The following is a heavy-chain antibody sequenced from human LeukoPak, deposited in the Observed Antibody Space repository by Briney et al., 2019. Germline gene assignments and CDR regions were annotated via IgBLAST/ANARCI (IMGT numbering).Heavy chain of an antibody. CDR2: ISAYNGNT. CDR1: GFTFTSYG. J-gene: IGHJ5*02. D-gene: IGHD2-15*01. Sequence: GGSLRLSCAASGFTFTSYGISWVRQAPGQGLEWMGWISAYNGNTNYAQKLQGRVTMTTDTSTSTAYMELRSLRSDDTAVYYCARRRVENWFDPWGQGTLVTVSS. CDR3: ARRRVENWFDP. V-gene: IGHV1-18*01.